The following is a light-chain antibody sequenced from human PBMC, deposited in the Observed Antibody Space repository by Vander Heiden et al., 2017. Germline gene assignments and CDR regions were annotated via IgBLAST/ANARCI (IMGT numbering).Light chain of an antibody. CDR1: QSISSW. Sequence: DIQITQSPTTLSASVGDRVTITCRASQSISSWLAWYQQKPGKAPKLLIYKASSLESGVPSRFSGSGSGTEFTLTISSLQPDDFATYYCQQYNSYSSITFGQGTRLEIK. J-gene: IGKJ5*01. CDR3: QQYNSYSSIT. CDR2: KAS. V-gene: IGKV1-5*03.